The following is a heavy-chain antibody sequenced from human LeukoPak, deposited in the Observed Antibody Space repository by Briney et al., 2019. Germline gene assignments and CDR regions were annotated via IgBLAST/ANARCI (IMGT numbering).Heavy chain of an antibody. J-gene: IGHJ4*02. CDR3: ATDLTHSVYYFDY. Sequence: ASVKVSCKXSGYTLTELSMHWVRQAPGKGLEWMGGFDPEDGETIYAQKFQGRVTMTEDTSTDTAYMELSSLRSEDTAVYYCATDLTHSVYYFDYWGQGTLVTVSS. V-gene: IGHV1-24*01. CDR2: FDPEDGET. CDR1: GYTLTELS. D-gene: IGHD5/OR15-5a*01.